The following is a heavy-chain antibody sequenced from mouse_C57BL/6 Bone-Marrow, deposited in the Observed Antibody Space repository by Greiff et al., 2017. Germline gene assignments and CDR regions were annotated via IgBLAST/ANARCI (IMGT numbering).Heavy chain of an antibody. V-gene: IGHV1-59*01. CDR2: IDPSDSYT. Sequence: QVQLQQPGAELVRPGTSVKLSCKASGYTFTSYWMHWVKQRPGQGLEWIGVIDPSDSYTNYNQKFKGKATLTVDTSSSTAYMQLSSLTSEDSAVYYCARRITDWFADWGQGTLVTVSA. CDR1: GYTFTSYW. J-gene: IGHJ3*01. D-gene: IGHD2-4*01. CDR3: ARRITDWFAD.